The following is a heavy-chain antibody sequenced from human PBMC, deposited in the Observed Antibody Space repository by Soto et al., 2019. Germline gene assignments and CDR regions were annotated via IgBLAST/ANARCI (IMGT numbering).Heavy chain of an antibody. CDR1: SYTFTSYG. CDR3: ARVRDHYDILTGWPQGYYFDY. J-gene: IGHJ4*02. Sequence: SVKVTCKASSYTFTSYGISLVRQAPGQGLDLIGWISAYNGNTNYAQKLQGRVTMTTDTSTSTAYMELRSLRSDDTAVYYCARVRDHYDILTGWPQGYYFDYWGQGTLVTVSS. CDR2: ISAYNGNT. V-gene: IGHV1-18*04. D-gene: IGHD3-9*01.